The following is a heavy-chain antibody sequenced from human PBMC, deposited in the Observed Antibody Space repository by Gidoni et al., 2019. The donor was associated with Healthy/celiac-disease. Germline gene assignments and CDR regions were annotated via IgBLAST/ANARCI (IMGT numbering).Heavy chain of an antibody. CDR1: GFTVRRNY. Sequence: EVQLVESGGGLVQPGGSLSISCAASGFTVRRNYMSWVRQVPGKGLEWVSVIYSGGSTYYADSVKGRFTISRDNSKNTLYLQMNSLRAEDTAVYYCAREEEQLVDIWGQGTMVTVSS. V-gene: IGHV3-66*01. J-gene: IGHJ3*02. CDR3: AREEEQLVDI. D-gene: IGHD6-6*01. CDR2: IYSGGST.